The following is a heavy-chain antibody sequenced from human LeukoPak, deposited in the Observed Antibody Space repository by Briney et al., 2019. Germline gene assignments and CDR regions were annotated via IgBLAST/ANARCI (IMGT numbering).Heavy chain of an antibody. V-gene: IGHV3-23*01. D-gene: IGHD3-10*01. CDR3: AKRPEHGSGSSFDY. Sequence: PGASLRLSCAASGFTFSSYAMSWVRQAPGKGLEWVSTISGSGAGTFDTDSVKGRFTISRDNFGNTLYLQMSSLRAEDTAVYYCAKRPEHGSGSSFDYWGQGTLVTVSS. CDR1: GFTFSSYA. J-gene: IGHJ4*02. CDR2: ISGSGAGT.